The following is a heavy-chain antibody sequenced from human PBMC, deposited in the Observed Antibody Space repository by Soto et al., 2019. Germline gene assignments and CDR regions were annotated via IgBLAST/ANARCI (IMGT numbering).Heavy chain of an antibody. CDR1: GFTFSSYA. D-gene: IGHD1-26*01. CDR2: ISGSGGST. CDR3: ARRGSGSYYDY. V-gene: IGHV3-23*01. J-gene: IGHJ4*02. Sequence: EVQLLESGGGLVQPGGSLRLSCAASGFTFSSYAMRWVRQAPVKGLEWVSAISGSGGSTYYADSVTGRFTISRDNSKKKLYMQMTSLSSEDTAVDYCARRGSGSYYDYWGQGTLVTVSS.